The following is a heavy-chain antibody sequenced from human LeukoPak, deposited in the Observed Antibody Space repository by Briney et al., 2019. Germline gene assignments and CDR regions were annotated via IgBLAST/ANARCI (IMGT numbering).Heavy chain of an antibody. CDR3: ARDKSHYYGSGSYYSDAFDI. Sequence: SETLSLTCTVSGGSISSYYWSWIRQPPGKGLEWIGYIYYSGSTNYNPSLKSRVTISVDTSKNQSSLKLSSVTAADTAVYYCARDKSHYYGSGSYYSDAFDIWGQGTMVTVSS. D-gene: IGHD3-10*01. J-gene: IGHJ3*02. CDR1: GGSISSYY. CDR2: IYYSGST. V-gene: IGHV4-59*01.